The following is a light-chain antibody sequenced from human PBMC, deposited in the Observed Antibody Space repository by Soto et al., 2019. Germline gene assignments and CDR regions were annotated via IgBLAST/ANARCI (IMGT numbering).Light chain of an antibody. Sequence: QSVLTQPPSVSGAPGQTITISCTGSSSNIGAGYDVHWYQQLPGRAPKLLIYGNNNRPSGVPDRFSGSKSGTSVSLAITGLRGEDEADYYCSSYTSTNTVLFGGGTKLTVL. V-gene: IGLV1-40*01. J-gene: IGLJ2*01. CDR2: GNN. CDR3: SSYTSTNTVL. CDR1: SSNIGAGYD.